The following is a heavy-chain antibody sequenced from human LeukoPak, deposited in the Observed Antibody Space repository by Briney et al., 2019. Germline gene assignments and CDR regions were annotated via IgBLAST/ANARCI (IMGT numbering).Heavy chain of an antibody. CDR2: MSYKYSGST. D-gene: IGHD3-10*01. J-gene: IGHJ4*02. CDR1: GSSISSSSYY. CDR3: ARHGMYSGSESYYDPFDY. Sequence: SETLTLTCTVSGSSISSSSYYWRWIRQPPGKGLEWIGSMSYKYSGSTYYNPSPKSRVTISVDTSKNQFSLRLSSVTAADTAVYYCARHGMYSGSESYYDPFDYWGQGTLVTVSS. V-gene: IGHV4-39*01.